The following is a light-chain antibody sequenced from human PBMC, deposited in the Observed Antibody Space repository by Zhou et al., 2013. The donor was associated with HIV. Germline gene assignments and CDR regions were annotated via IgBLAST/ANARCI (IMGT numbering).Light chain of an antibody. V-gene: IGKV1-NL1*01. CDR1: QGIGSA. CDR2: AAS. Sequence: IQLTQSPSSLSASVGDRVTLTCRASQGIGSALAWYQQKPGKAPNLLIYAASRLQGGVASRFSGSGSGTDYTLTISSLRPEDFATYYCQQSYSKGPTFGQGTKVEIK. CDR3: QQSYSKGPT. J-gene: IGKJ1*01.